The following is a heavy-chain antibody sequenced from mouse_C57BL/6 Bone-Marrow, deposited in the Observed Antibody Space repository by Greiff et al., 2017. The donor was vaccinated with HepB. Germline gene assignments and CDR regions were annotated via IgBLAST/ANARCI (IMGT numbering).Heavy chain of an antibody. Sequence: VQLQQPGAELVKPGASVKLSCKASGYTFTSYWMHWVKQRPGRGLEWIGRIDPKSGGTKYNEKFKSKATLTVDKPSSTAYMQLSSLTSEDSAVYYCAREEEQLQAMYYWGQGTSVTVSS. V-gene: IGHV1-72*01. CDR1: GYTFTSYW. D-gene: IGHD6-1*01. CDR2: IDPKSGGT. J-gene: IGHJ4*01. CDR3: AREEEQLQAMYY.